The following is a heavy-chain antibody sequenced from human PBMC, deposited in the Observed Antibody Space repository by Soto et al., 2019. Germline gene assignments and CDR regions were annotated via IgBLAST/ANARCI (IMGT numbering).Heavy chain of an antibody. CDR2: IFSNDEK. D-gene: IGHD3-3*01. CDR1: GFSLSNGRLG. J-gene: IGHJ4*02. V-gene: IGHV2-26*01. CDR3: ARTDTYYDLRGPYYVFDY. Sequence: QVTLKESGPVLVKPTETLTLTCAVSGFSLSNGRLGVSWIRQPPGKALEWLAHIFSNDEKSYTTSLKSRLTISKDTSKSQVVLSVTNMDPVDPATDYCARTDTYYDLRGPYYVFDYWGQGTLVTVSS.